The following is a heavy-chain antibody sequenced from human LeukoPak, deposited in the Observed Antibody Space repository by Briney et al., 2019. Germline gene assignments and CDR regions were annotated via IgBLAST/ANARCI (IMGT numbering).Heavy chain of an antibody. CDR2: IWYDGSNK. V-gene: IGHV3-33*01. CDR1: GFTFSSYG. J-gene: IGHJ4*02. Sequence: QPGRSLLLSCAAAGFTFSSYGMQGGRRAPGKGLEWVAVIWYDGSNKYYSDSVKGRFTISRDNSKNTVYLQMDSLRVEDTAIYHCYATEAYWGQGTLVTVSS. CDR3: YATEAY.